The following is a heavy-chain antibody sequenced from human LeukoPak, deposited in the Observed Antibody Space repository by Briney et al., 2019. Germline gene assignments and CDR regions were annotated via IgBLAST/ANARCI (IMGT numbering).Heavy chain of an antibody. J-gene: IGHJ4*02. CDR1: GFTFSSYS. CDR3: ARVGEVATIRTHFDY. Sequence: GGSLRLSCAASGFTFSSYSMNWVRQAPGKGLEWVSYISSSSSTIYYADSVKGRFTISRDNAKNSLYLQMNSLRAEDTAVYYCARVGEVATIRTHFDYWGQGTLVTVSS. CDR2: ISSSSSTI. V-gene: IGHV3-48*01. D-gene: IGHD5-12*01.